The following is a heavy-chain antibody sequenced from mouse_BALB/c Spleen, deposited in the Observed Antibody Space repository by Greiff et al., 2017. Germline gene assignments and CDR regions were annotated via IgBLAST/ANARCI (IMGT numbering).Heavy chain of an antibody. CDR2: INPSTGYT. J-gene: IGHJ3*01. D-gene: IGHD1-1*02. CDR3: ATDYGPFAY. V-gene: IGHV1-7*01. CDR1: GYTFTSYW. Sequence: QVQLQQSGAELAKPGASVKMSCKASGYTFTSYWMHWVKQRPGQGLEWIGYINPSTGYTEYNQKFKDKATLTADKSSSTAYMQLSSLTSEDSAVYYCATDYGPFAYWGQGTLVTVSA.